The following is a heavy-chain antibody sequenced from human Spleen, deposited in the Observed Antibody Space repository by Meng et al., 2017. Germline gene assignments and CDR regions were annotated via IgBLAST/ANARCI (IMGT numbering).Heavy chain of an antibody. CDR1: GYNFPDYY. D-gene: IGHD6-25*01. CDR3: ARDEDISAAGKLFGDY. Sequence: ASVKVSCKPSGYNFPDYYIHWVRRAPGQGLEWMGRINPKSGDTHYAQKFQARVTMTGDTSISTAYMELSGLRSDDTAMYCCARDEDISAAGKLFGDYWGQATLVTVSS. V-gene: IGHV1-2*06. J-gene: IGHJ4*02. CDR2: INPKSGDT.